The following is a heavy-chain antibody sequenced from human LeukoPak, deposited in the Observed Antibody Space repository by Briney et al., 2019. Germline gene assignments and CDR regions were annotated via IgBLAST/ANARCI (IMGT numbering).Heavy chain of an antibody. CDR2: INHSGST. J-gene: IGHJ4*02. D-gene: IGHD3-3*01. Sequence: PSETLSLTCAVYGGSFSGYYWSWIRQPPVKVLEWIGEINHSGSTNYNPSLKSRVTISVDTSKNQFSLKLSSVTAADTAVYYCARVAGEIEYDSSLDYWGQGTLVTVSS. V-gene: IGHV4-34*01. CDR3: ARVAGEIEYDSSLDY. CDR1: GGSFSGYY.